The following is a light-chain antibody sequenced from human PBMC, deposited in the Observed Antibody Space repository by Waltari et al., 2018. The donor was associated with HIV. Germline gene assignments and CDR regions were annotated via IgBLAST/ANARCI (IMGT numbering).Light chain of an antibody. CDR1: QAIITY. Sequence: DIQMTQFPSALSASLGDSVVITCRASQAIITYLNWYQQKPGKAPVLLVYSAYKLQSGAPSRFRGAGSGRDFSLSITGLQTEDFARYFCQQSYDSPFNFGPGT. J-gene: IGKJ3*01. CDR2: SAY. CDR3: QQSYDSPFN. V-gene: IGKV1-39*01.